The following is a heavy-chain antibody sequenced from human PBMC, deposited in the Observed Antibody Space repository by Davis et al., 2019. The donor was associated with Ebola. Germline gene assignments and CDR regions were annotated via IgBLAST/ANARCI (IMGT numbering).Heavy chain of an antibody. J-gene: IGHJ6*02. D-gene: IGHD1-14*01. CDR2: IYYSGST. V-gene: IGHV4-59*08. Sequence: SDTLSLTCSVSGASISSYYWSWIRQPPGKGLEWIGYIYYSGSTNYNPSLKSRVTISVDTSKNQFSLKLSSVTAADTAVYYCARHSIIFYYGMDVWGQGTTVTVSS. CDR1: GASISSYY. CDR3: ARHSIIFYYGMDV.